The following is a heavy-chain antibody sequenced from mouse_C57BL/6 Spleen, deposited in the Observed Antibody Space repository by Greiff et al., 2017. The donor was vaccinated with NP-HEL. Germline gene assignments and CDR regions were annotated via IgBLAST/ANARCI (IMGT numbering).Heavy chain of an antibody. CDR3: ANYDGYSFYAMDY. D-gene: IGHD2-3*01. J-gene: IGHJ4*01. CDR2: IYPGDGDT. V-gene: IGHV1-82*01. CDR1: GYAFSSSW. Sequence: QVQLKQSGPELVKPGASVKISCKASGYAFSSSWMNWVKQRPGKGLEWIGRIYPGDGDTNYNGKFKGKATLTADKSSSTAYMQLSSLTSEDSAVYFCANYDGYSFYAMDYWGQGTSVTVSS.